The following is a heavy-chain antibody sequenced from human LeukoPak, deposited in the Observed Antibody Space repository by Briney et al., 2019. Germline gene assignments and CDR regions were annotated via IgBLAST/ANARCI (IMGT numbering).Heavy chain of an antibody. J-gene: IGHJ5*02. Sequence: SETLSLTCTVSGGSISSSSYYFWGWIRPPPGKWLEWIGSIYYSGSISYNPSLKSRVTISVDTSKNQFSLRLNSVTAADTAVYYCARQSRGSSWYWFDPWGQGTLVTVSS. D-gene: IGHD6-13*01. V-gene: IGHV4-39*01. CDR2: IYYSGSI. CDR3: ARQSRGSSWYWFDP. CDR1: GGSISSSSYY.